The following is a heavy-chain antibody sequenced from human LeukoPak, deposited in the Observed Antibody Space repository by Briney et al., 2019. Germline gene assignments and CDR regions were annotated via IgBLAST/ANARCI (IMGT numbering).Heavy chain of an antibody. V-gene: IGHV3-7*03. D-gene: IGHD6-19*01. CDR3: ARGLVGSGCYFGF. J-gene: IGHJ4*02. CDR1: GLTNSRSW. CDR2: RTVDGGER. Sequence: PGATLRLSCAASGLTNSRSWMIWARQAQGKGLEWVANRTVDGGERYEVDSVKGRFTISRDNAKNLLYMQMNRRRAEDAAVYYCARGLVGSGCYFGFWGRGTLVIVSS.